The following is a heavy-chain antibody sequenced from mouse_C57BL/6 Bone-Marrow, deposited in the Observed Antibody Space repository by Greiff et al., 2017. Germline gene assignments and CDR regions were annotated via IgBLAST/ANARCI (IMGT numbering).Heavy chain of an antibody. J-gene: IGHJ2*01. D-gene: IGHD1-1*01. CDR3: TTAAFYDSGPSYFDY. CDR1: GFNIKDYY. Sequence: EVQLQQSGAELVRPGASVKLSCTASGFNIKDYYMHWVKQRPEQGLEWIGRIDPEDGDTEYAPKFQGKATMTADTSSNTAYLQLSSLTSEDTAVYYCTTAAFYDSGPSYFDYWGQGNTLTVSS. V-gene: IGHV14-1*01. CDR2: IDPEDGDT.